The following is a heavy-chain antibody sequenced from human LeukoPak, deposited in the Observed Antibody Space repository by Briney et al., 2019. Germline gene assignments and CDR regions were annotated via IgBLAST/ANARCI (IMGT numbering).Heavy chain of an antibody. Sequence: SQTLSLTCTVSGGSISSGSYYWSWIRQPAGKGLEWIGRIYTSGSTNYNPSLKSRVTMSVDTSKNQFSLKLSSVTAADTAVYYCARRAGDYSHPYDYWGQGTLVTVSS. V-gene: IGHV4-61*02. CDR1: GGSISSGSYY. J-gene: IGHJ4*02. CDR3: ARRAGDYSHPYDY. CDR2: IYTSGST. D-gene: IGHD3-22*01.